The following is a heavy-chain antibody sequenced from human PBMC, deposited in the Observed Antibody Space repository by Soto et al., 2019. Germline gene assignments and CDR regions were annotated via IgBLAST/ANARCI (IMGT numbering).Heavy chain of an antibody. CDR3: ARRRIMITFGGVTGWFDP. Sequence: SETLSLTCTASGGSVSSSSYYWGWIRQPPWKGLEWIGSIYYSGSTYYNPSLKSRVTISVDTSKNQFSLKLSSVTAADTAVYYCARRRIMITFGGVTGWFDPWGQGXLVTVYS. CDR2: IYYSGST. J-gene: IGHJ5*02. CDR1: GGSVSSSSYY. D-gene: IGHD3-16*01. V-gene: IGHV4-39*01.